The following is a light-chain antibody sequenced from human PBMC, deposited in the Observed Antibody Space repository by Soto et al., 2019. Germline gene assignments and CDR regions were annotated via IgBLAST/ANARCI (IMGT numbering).Light chain of an antibody. CDR1: NSDVGRYNL. V-gene: IGLV2-23*02. CDR2: EVT. Sequence: QSVLTQPASVSGSPGQSITISCTGTNSDVGRYNLVSWYQQRPGQAPQVLIYEVTKRPSGVSDRFSGSKSGNTASLTISGLQSEDEGEYFCCSYASSTTYVIFVGGTKLTVL. CDR3: CSYASSTTYVI. J-gene: IGLJ2*01.